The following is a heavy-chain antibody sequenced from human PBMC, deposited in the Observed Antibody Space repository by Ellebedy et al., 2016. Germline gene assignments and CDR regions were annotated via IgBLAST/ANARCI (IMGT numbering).Heavy chain of an antibody. Sequence: GESLKISXAASGFMLKDFWMGWVRQAPGKGLEWVSTLGGSGFPTYYADSVKGRFTISRDNSYNTLYLQMNSLTAEDTAVYYCAKGIGPAGIFDYWGQGTLVTVST. D-gene: IGHD6-13*01. CDR1: GFMLKDFW. V-gene: IGHV3-23*01. CDR3: AKGIGPAGIFDY. CDR2: LGGSGFPT. J-gene: IGHJ4*02.